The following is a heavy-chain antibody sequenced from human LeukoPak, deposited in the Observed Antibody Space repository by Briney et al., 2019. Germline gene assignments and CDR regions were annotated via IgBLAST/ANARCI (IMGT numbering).Heavy chain of an antibody. CDR3: ARDRIAVAGMGAFQH. CDR1: RFTFSSYA. J-gene: IGHJ1*01. CDR2: ISDDRTNE. D-gene: IGHD6-19*01. Sequence: GGSLRLSCAASRFTFSSYAMHWVRQAPGKGLEWVAGISDDRTNEYHADSVKGRFTISRDNSKNTLYLQMNSLRADDTATYYCARDRIAVAGMGAFQHWGQGTLVTVSS. V-gene: IGHV3-30*04.